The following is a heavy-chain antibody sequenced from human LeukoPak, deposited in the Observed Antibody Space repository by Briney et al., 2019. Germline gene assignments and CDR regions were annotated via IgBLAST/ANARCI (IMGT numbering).Heavy chain of an antibody. J-gene: IGHJ4*02. V-gene: IGHV1-69*13. D-gene: IGHD6-6*01. CDR1: GGTFSSYA. CDR2: IIPIFGTA. CDR3: ARDPLYSSSPRGPSY. Sequence: SVKVSCKASGGTFSSYAISWVRQAPGQGLEWMGGIIPIFGTANYARKFQGRVTITADESTSTAYMELSSLRSEDTAVYYCARDPLYSSSPRGPSYWGQGTLVTVSS.